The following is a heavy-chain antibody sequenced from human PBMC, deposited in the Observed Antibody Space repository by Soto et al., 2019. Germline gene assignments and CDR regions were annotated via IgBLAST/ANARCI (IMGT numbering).Heavy chain of an antibody. V-gene: IGHV3-9*01. J-gene: IGHJ6*02. Sequence: VQLVESGGGLVQPGRSLRLSCAASGFTFDDYAMHWVRQAPGKGLEWVSGISWNSGSIGYADSVKGRFTISRDNAKNSLYLQMNSLRAEDTALYYCAKGCSQGYYGMDVWGQGTTVTVSS. CDR3: AKGCSQGYYGMDV. D-gene: IGHD2-15*01. CDR1: GFTFDDYA. CDR2: ISWNSGSI.